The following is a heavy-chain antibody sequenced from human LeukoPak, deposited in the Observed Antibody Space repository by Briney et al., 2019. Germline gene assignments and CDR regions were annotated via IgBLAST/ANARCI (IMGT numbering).Heavy chain of an antibody. Sequence: SVKVSCKASGGTFSSYAISWVRQAPGQGLEWMGGIIPIFGTANYAQKFQGRVTITTDESTSTAYMELSSLRSEDTAVYYCARWVGGSYRFMVWRAFDIWGQGTMVTVSS. D-gene: IGHD1-26*01. CDR1: GGTFSSYA. J-gene: IGHJ3*02. CDR2: IIPIFGTA. CDR3: ARWVGGSYRFMVWRAFDI. V-gene: IGHV1-69*05.